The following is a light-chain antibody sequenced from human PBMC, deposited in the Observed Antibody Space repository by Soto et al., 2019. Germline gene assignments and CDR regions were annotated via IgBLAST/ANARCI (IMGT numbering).Light chain of an antibody. CDR1: NSDIGSYNL. CDR3: CSYGGNAFFAI. Sequence: QSALTQPASVSGSPGQSITISCTGTNSDIGSYNLVSWYQQHPGKVPRLMIYEGTKRPSGVPNRFSGSRSGNMASLTISGLQAEDEADYYCCSYGGNAFFAIFGGGTKVTVL. V-gene: IGLV2-23*01. CDR2: EGT. J-gene: IGLJ2*01.